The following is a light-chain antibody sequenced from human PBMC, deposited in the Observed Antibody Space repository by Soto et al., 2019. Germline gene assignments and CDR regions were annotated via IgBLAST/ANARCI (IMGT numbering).Light chain of an antibody. V-gene: IGKV3-20*01. CDR2: DAS. CDR3: HQYGGSPWT. J-gene: IGKJ1*01. CDR1: QSVAGSY. Sequence: EIVLTQSPGTLSLSPGERATLSCRASQSVAGSYLAWYQQKPGQAPRLLIYDASSRATGIPDRFSGSGSGTDFTLTISSLEPEDFAVYYCHQYGGSPWTFGQGTKVEIK.